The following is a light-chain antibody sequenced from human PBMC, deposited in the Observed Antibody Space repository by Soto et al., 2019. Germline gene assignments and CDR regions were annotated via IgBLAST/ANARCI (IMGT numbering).Light chain of an antibody. CDR3: GTWDSSLSAGQV. J-gene: IGLJ1*01. V-gene: IGLV1-51*01. CDR1: SSNIGNNY. CDR2: DNN. Sequence: QSVLTQPPSVSAAPGQKVTISCSGSSSNIGNNYVSWYQQLTGTAPKLLIYDNNKRPSGIPDRFSGSKSGTSATLGITGLQTGDEADYYCGTWDSSLSAGQVFGTGTKVTVL.